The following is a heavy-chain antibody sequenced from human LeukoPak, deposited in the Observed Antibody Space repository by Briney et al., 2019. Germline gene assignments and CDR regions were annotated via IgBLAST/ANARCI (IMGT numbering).Heavy chain of an antibody. CDR2: IYYSGST. D-gene: IGHD3-10*01. V-gene: IGHV4-30-4*08. CDR1: GGSISSGHYY. CDR3: ARDPMVRGGFTT. J-gene: IGHJ4*02. Sequence: SQTLSLTCTVSGGSISSGHYYWGWIRQPPGKGLEWIGYIYYSGSTYYNPSLKSRVTISVDTSKNQFSLKLSSVTAADTAVYYCARDPMVRGGFTTWGQGTLVTVSS.